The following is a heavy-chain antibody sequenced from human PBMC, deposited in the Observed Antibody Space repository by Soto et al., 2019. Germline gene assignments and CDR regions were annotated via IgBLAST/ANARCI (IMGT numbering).Heavy chain of an antibody. CDR1: GFTFSSYA. Sequence: GGSLRLSCAASGFTFSSYAMSWVRQAPGKGLEWVSAISGSGGSTYYADSVKGRFTISRDNSKNTLYLQMNSLRAEDTAVYYCEKDFIGSQGAEAVDYWGQGTLVTVSS. J-gene: IGHJ4*02. CDR2: ISGSGGST. D-gene: IGHD6-13*01. CDR3: EKDFIGSQGAEAVDY. V-gene: IGHV3-23*01.